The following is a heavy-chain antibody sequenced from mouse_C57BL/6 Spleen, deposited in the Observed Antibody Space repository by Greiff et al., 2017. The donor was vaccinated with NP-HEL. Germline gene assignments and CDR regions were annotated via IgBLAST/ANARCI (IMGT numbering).Heavy chain of an antibody. D-gene: IGHD1-1*01. CDR3: ARGGTGVATRYFDV. CDR2: ISYDGSN. J-gene: IGHJ1*03. CDR1: GYSITSGYY. V-gene: IGHV3-6*01. Sequence: EVKLQESGPGLVKPSQSLSLTCSVTGYSITSGYYWNWIRQFPGNKLEWMGYISYDGSNNYNPSLKNRISITRDTSKNQFFLKLNSVTTEDTATYYCARGGTGVATRYFDVWGTGTTVTVSS.